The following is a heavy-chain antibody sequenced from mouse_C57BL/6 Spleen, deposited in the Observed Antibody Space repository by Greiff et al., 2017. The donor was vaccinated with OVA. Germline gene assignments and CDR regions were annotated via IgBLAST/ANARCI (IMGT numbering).Heavy chain of an antibody. CDR2: IHPNSGST. Sequence: QVQLQQSGAELVKPGASVKLSCKASGYTFTSYWMHWVKQRPGQGLEWIGMIHPNSGSTNYNEKFKSKATLAVDKSSSTAYMQLSSLTSEDSAVYYCARDYYGSSLSYWGQGALVSVSA. CDR3: ARDYYGSSLSY. J-gene: IGHJ3*01. D-gene: IGHD1-1*01. CDR1: GYTFTSYW. V-gene: IGHV1-64*01.